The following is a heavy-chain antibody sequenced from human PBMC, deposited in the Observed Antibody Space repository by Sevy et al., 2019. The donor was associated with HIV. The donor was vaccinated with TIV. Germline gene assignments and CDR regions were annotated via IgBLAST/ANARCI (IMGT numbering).Heavy chain of an antibody. J-gene: IGHJ4*02. V-gene: IGHV4-4*02. Sequence: SETLSLTCAISGDSIISTNWWSWVRQSPAKGLEWIGDIYHSGNTKNNPSLESRVTILVDKSKNQFSLKLNSVTAADTAVYYCARVDTSGGRAFDYWGQGTLVTVSS. CDR2: IYHSGNT. CDR1: GDSIISTNW. CDR3: ARVDTSGGRAFDY. D-gene: IGHD6-19*01.